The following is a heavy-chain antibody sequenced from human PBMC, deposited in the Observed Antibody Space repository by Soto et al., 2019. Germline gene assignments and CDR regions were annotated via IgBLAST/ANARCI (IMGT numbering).Heavy chain of an antibody. CDR2: IYPGDSDT. CDR3: ARHGIVTGINDYGMDV. V-gene: IGHV5-51*01. J-gene: IGHJ6*02. D-gene: IGHD3-9*01. CDR1: RYTFTSYW. Sequence: RGESLKISCKGSRYTFTSYWIGWVRQMPGKGLEWMGIIYPGDSDTRYSPSYQGQVTISADKSISTAYLQWSSLKASDTAMYYCARHGIVTGINDYGMDVWGQGTTVTVSS.